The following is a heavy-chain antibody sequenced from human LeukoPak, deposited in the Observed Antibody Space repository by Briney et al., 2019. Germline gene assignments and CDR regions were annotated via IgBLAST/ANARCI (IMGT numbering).Heavy chain of an antibody. CDR2: INPNSGGT. J-gene: IGHJ5*02. D-gene: IGHD3-9*01. CDR1: GYTFTGYY. Sequence: ASVKVTCKASGYTFTGYYMHWVRQAPGQGLEWMGWINPNSGGTNYAQKFQGRVTMTRDTSISTAHMELSRLRSDDTAVYYCARDLRYPFGGFDPWGQGTLVTVSS. CDR3: ARDLRYPFGGFDP. V-gene: IGHV1-2*02.